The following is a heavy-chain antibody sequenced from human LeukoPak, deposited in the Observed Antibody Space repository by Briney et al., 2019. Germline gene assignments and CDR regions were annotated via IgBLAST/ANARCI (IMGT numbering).Heavy chain of an antibody. CDR3: ARTYDYADHVP. CDR1: GGSISSYY. D-gene: IGHD4-17*01. CDR2: IYYSGST. J-gene: IGHJ5*02. Sequence: SETLSLTCTVSGGSISSYYWSWIRQPPGKGLEWIGYIYYSGSTNYNPSLESRVTISVDTSKNQFSLRLSSVTAADTAVYYCARTYDYADHVPWGQGTLVTVSS. V-gene: IGHV4-59*08.